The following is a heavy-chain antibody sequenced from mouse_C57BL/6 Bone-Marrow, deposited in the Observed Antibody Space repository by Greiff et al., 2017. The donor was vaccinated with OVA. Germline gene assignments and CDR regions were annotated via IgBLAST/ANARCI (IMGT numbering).Heavy chain of an antibody. V-gene: IGHV1-55*01. D-gene: IGHD4-1*01. CDR1: GYTFTSYW. CDR2: IYPGSGNT. J-gene: IGHJ3*01. CDR3: AGVTGTSGYAY. Sequence: QVQLQQPGAELVKPGASVKMSCKASGYTFTSYWITWVKQRPGQGLEWIGGIYPGSGNTNSNDKFKSKATLTVDTASSKAYMELSSLTSGDTAVYDGAGVTGTSGYAYWGNGALVTVAA.